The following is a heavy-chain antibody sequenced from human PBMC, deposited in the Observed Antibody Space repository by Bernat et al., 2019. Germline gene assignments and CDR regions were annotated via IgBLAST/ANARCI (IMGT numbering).Heavy chain of an antibody. J-gene: IGHJ6*02. CDR3: ARGDYGDYYYYGMDV. Sequence: QVQLVESGGGVVQPGRSLRLSCAASGFTFSSYGMHWVRQAPGKGLEWVAVISYDGSNKYYADSVKGRFTISRDNSKNTLYLQMNSLRAEDTAVYYCARGDYGDYYYYGMDVWGQGTTVTVSS. D-gene: IGHD4-17*01. CDR1: GFTFSSYG. V-gene: IGHV3-30*03. CDR2: ISYDGSNK.